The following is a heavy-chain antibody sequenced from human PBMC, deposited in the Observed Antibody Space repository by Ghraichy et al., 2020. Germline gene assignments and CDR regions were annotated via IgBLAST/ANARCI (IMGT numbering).Heavy chain of an antibody. D-gene: IGHD3-22*01. CDR2: IYYSWST. CDR1: GGSISSGDYY. Sequence: SLNITCTVSGGSISSGDYYWSWIRQPPGKGLEWIGYIYYSWSTYYNPSLKSRVTISVDTSKNQFSLKLRSVTAEDTTVYYCASAKYYYDSSGYFSEVYYFGYWGQGTLVTGSS. CDR3: ASAKYYYDSSGYFSEVYYFGY. J-gene: IGHJ4*02. V-gene: IGHV4-30-4*01.